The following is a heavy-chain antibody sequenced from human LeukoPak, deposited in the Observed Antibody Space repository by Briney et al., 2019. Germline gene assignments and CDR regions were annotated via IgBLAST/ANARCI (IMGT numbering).Heavy chain of an antibody. V-gene: IGHV3-33*01. D-gene: IGHD2-2*01. Sequence: GGSLRLSCAASGFTFSAYGMHWVRQAPGKGLEWVAVIWANGVTEHYADSVKGRFTISRDNSKSTLYLQMNSLTAEDTAIYYCARDASLYADDYWGQGTLVTVSS. CDR2: IWANGVTE. CDR1: GFTFSAYG. J-gene: IGHJ4*02. CDR3: ARDASLYADDY.